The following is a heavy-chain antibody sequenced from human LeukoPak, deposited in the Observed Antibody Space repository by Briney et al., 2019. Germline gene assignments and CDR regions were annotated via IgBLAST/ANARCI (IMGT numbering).Heavy chain of an antibody. CDR2: IYYSGST. Sequence: SETLSLTCTVSGGSISSYYWSWIRQPPGKGLEWIGYIYYSGSTNYNPSLKSRVTIPVDTSKNQFSLKLSSVTAADTAVYYCARALYSSSYNWFDPWGQGTLVTVSS. CDR1: GGSISSYY. V-gene: IGHV4-59*01. CDR3: ARALYSSSYNWFDP. J-gene: IGHJ5*02. D-gene: IGHD6-13*01.